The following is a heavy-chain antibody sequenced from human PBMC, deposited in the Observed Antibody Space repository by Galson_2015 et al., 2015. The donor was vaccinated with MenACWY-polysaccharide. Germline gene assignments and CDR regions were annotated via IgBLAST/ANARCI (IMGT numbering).Heavy chain of an antibody. J-gene: IGHJ2*01. V-gene: IGHV4-4*07. D-gene: IGHD7-27*01. CDR3: ARRSLGNWYFDL. CDR1: NGSITSYY. Sequence: ETLSLTCTVSNGSITSYYWSWIQQPAGKRLEWIGRIHASGSTTYNPSFKSRVTMSVDMSKNQVSLRLTSVTAADTAVYHCARRSLGNWYFDLWGRGTLVTVSS. CDR2: IHASGST.